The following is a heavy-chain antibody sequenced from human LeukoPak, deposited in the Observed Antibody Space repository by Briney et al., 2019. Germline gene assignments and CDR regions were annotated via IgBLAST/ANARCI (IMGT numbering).Heavy chain of an antibody. CDR1: GYTLTELS. Sequence: ASVKVSCKVSGYTLTELSMHWVRQAPGKGLEWMGGFDPEDGETIYAQKFQGRVTMTEDTSTSTAYMELRSLRSDDTAVYYCARVLSSIAARPGYYYYGMDVWGQGTTVTVSS. V-gene: IGHV1-24*01. CDR3: ARVLSSIAARPGYYYYGMDV. CDR2: FDPEDGET. J-gene: IGHJ6*02. D-gene: IGHD6-6*01.